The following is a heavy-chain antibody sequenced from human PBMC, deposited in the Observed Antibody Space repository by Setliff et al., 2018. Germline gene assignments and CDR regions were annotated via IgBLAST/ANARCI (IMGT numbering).Heavy chain of an antibody. CDR1: GYTFTSYW. CDR3: ARALYPSSFIGHNWFDP. D-gene: IGHD2-2*01. V-gene: IGHV5-51*01. Sequence: GESLKISCKTSGYTFTSYWIGWVRQMPGKGLEWMGIIYPGDSDTRYSPSFQGQVTISADKSNSTAYLQWSSLKASDTAMYYCARALYPSSFIGHNWFDPWGQGTLVTVSS. J-gene: IGHJ5*02. CDR2: IYPGDSDT.